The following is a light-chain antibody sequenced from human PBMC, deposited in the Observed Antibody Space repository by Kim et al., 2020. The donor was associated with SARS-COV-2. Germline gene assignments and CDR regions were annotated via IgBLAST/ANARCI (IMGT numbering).Light chain of an antibody. V-gene: IGLV3-19*01. CDR1: SLRSYY. CDR3: KSRDSSGNHLV. CDR2: GKN. J-gene: IGLJ2*01. Sequence: SSELTQDPAVSVALGQTVRITCQGDSLRSYYASWYQQKPGQAPVLVIYGKNNRPSGIPDRFSGSSSGNTASLTNTGAQAEDEADYYCKSRDSSGNHLVFGGGTQLTVL.